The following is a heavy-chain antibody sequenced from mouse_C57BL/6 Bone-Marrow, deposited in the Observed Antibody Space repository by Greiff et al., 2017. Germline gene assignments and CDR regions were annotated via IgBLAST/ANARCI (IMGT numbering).Heavy chain of an antibody. CDR3: TRRRSLPIWYFDV. CDR1: GFTFSDAW. CDR2: IRNKANNHAT. J-gene: IGHJ1*03. Sequence: EVKLVESGGGLVQPGGSMKLSCAASGFTFSDAWMDWVRQSPEKGLEWVAEIRNKANNHATYYAESVKGRFTISRDDSKSSVYLQMNSLRAEDTGIYYSTRRRSLPIWYFDVWGTGTTVTVSS. V-gene: IGHV6-6*01.